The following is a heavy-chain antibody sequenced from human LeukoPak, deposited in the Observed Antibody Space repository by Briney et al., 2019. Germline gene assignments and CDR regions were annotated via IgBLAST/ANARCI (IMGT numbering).Heavy chain of an antibody. V-gene: IGHV4-34*01. CDR1: GGSFSGYY. CDR3: ARALMSPISI. CDR2: INHSGST. D-gene: IGHD3-10*02. J-gene: IGHJ3*02. Sequence: SKTLSLTCAVYGGSFSGYYWSWIRQPPGKGLEWIGEINHSGSTDYNPSLKSRVTISVDTSKNQFSLKLSSVTAADTAVYYCARALMSPISIWGQGTMVTVSS.